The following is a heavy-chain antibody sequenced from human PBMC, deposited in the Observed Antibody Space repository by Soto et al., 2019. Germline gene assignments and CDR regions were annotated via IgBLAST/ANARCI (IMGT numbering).Heavy chain of an antibody. J-gene: IGHJ6*02. D-gene: IGHD1-26*01. CDR3: ARDAGWELLPDYYDMDV. CDR2: IIPIFGTA. CDR1: GGTFSSYA. Sequence: QVQLVQSGAEGKKPGSSVKVSCKASGGTFSSYAISWVRQAPGQGLEWMGGIIPIFGTANYAQKFQGRVTITADESTSTAYMALSSLRSEDTAVYYCARDAGWELLPDYYDMDVWGQGTTVTFAS. V-gene: IGHV1-69*01.